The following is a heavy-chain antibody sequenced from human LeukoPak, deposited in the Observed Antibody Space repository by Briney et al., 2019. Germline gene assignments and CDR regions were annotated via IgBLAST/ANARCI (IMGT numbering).Heavy chain of an antibody. CDR1: GYSFTSYW. D-gene: IGHD3-22*01. CDR2: IYPGDSDT. CDR3: ARLYDSSGYYSVPEYYFDY. Sequence: GESLKISCKGSGYSFTSYWIGWVRQMPGKGLEWMGIIYPGDSDTRYSPSFQGQVTISADKSISTAYLQWSSLKASDTAMYYCARLYDSSGYYSVPEYYFDYWGQGTQVTVSS. J-gene: IGHJ4*02. V-gene: IGHV5-51*01.